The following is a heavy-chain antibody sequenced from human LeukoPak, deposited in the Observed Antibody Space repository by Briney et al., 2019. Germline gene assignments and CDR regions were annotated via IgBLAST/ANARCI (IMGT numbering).Heavy chain of an antibody. CDR3: ARDNPDLWFGEFRSYYYYYMDV. J-gene: IGHJ6*03. CDR1: GGSISSSKYY. CDR2: IYTSGST. V-gene: IGHV4-61*02. Sequence: SETLSLTCTVSGGSISSSKYYWSWIRQPAGKGLEWIGRIYTSGSTNYNPSLKSRVTMSVDTSKNQFSLKLSSVTAADTAVYYCARDNPDLWFGEFRSYYYYYMDVWGKGTTVTISS. D-gene: IGHD3-10*01.